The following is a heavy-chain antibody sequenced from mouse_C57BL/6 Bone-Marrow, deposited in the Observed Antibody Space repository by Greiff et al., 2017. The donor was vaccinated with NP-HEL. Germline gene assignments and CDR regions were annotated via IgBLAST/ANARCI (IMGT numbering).Heavy chain of an antibody. Sequence: EVKLMESGAELVKPGASVKLSCTASGFNIKDYYMHWVKQRTEQGLEWIGRIDPEDGDTKYAPKFQGKATITADTSSNTAYMQLSSLTSEDTAVYYCAISYYSNPYYFDYWGQGTTLTVSS. CDR1: GFNIKDYY. CDR3: AISYYSNPYYFDY. CDR2: IDPEDGDT. J-gene: IGHJ2*01. D-gene: IGHD2-5*01. V-gene: IGHV14-2*01.